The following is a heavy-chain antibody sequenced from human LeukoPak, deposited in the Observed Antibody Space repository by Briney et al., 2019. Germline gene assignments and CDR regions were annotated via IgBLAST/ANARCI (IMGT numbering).Heavy chain of an antibody. D-gene: IGHD6-19*01. V-gene: IGHV3-7*04. Sequence: PGGSLRLSCAASGFTFSSYWMSWVRQAPGKGLEWVANIKQDGSEEYYVDSVKGRFTISRDNAKNSLYLQMNSLRAEDTAVYYCARAYSNGWSDFDYWGQGTLVTVSS. CDR3: ARAYSNGWSDFDY. J-gene: IGHJ4*02. CDR2: IKQDGSEE. CDR1: GFTFSSYW.